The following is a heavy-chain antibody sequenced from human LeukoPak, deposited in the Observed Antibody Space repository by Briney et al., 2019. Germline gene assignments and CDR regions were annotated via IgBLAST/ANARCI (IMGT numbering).Heavy chain of an antibody. CDR2: INPNSGGT. V-gene: IGHV1-2*02. CDR1: GYTFTGYY. Sequence: ASVKVSCKASGYTFTGYYMHWVRQAPGQGLEWMGWINPNSGGTNYAQKFQGRVTMTRDTPISTAYMELSRLRSDDTAVYYCARDRGIAAAGDYWGQGTLVTVSS. CDR3: ARDRGIAAAGDY. J-gene: IGHJ4*02. D-gene: IGHD6-13*01.